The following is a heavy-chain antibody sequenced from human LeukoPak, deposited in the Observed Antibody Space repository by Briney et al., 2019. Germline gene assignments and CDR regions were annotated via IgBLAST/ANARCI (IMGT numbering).Heavy chain of an antibody. J-gene: IGHJ5*02. CDR1: GGSISSYY. Sequence: PSETLSLTCTVSGGSISSYYWSWTRQPPGKGLEWIGYIFYSGSTNSNPSLRSRATISVDRPKNKFSLNLSSVTAADTPVYNCGCGSNTYTPPLKSRVIISGDVSENDFSVNLGSVTAGDGGVYFCAREYSSCWGFLFGPCGQGTLVTVSS. V-gene: IGHV4-59*01. CDR2: IFYSGST. CDR3: GCGSNTYTPPLKSRVIISGDVSENDFSVNLGSVTAGDGGVYFCAREYSSCWGFLFGP. D-gene: IGHD1-26*01.